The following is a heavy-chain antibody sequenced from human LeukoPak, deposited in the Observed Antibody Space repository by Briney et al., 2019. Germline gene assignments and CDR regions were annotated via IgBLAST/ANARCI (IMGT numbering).Heavy chain of an antibody. V-gene: IGHV6-1*01. D-gene: IGHD6-13*01. J-gene: IGHJ5*02. CDR1: GDSFSSNSAA. CDR2: TYYRSKWYN. CDR3: ARGPYSSSWYKNWFDP. Sequence: SHTLSLTCAISGDSFSSNSAAWNWIRQSPSRGLEWLGRTYYRSKWYNDYAVSVKSRITVNPGTSKNQFSLQLNSVTPEDTAVYYCARGPYSSSWYKNWFDPWGQGTLVTVSS.